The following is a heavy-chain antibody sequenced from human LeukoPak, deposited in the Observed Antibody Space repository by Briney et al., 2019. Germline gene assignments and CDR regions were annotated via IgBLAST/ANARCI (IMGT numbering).Heavy chain of an antibody. V-gene: IGHV1-2*02. J-gene: IGHJ3*02. Sequence: EASVKVSCKASGYTFTSYAMHWVRQAPGQRLEWMGWINPNSGGTNYAQKFQGRVTMTRDTSISTACMELSRLRSDDTAVYYCARDPRFLEWSPYPLEIWGQGTMVTVSS. CDR1: GYTFTSYA. D-gene: IGHD3-3*01. CDR2: INPNSGGT. CDR3: ARDPRFLEWSPYPLEI.